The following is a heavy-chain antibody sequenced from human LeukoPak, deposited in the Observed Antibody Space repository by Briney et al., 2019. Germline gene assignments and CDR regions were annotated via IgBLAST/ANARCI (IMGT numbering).Heavy chain of an antibody. D-gene: IGHD5-24*01. CDR2: IYYSGST. V-gene: IGHV4-39*01. Sequence: SETLSLTCTVSGGSISSSSYYWGWIRQPPGKGLEWIGSIYYSGSTYYNPSLKSRVTISVDTSKNQFSLKLSSVTAADTAVYYCTSITPESDAFAIWGPGRMVTVSS. CDR1: GGSISSSSYY. CDR3: TSITPESDAFAI. J-gene: IGHJ3*02.